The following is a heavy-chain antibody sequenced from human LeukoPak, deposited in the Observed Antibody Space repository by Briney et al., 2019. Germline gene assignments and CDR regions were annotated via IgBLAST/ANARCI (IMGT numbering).Heavy chain of an antibody. CDR1: GGSISSYY. J-gene: IGHJ4*02. CDR2: IYYSGST. V-gene: IGHV4-59*12. Sequence: KPSETLSLTCTVSGGSISSYYWSWIRQPPGKGLEWIGYIYYSGSTNYNPSLKSRVTISVDTSKNQFSLKLSSVTAADTAVYYCARMGYSYAIDYWGQGTLVTVSS. CDR3: ARMGYSYAIDY. D-gene: IGHD5-18*01.